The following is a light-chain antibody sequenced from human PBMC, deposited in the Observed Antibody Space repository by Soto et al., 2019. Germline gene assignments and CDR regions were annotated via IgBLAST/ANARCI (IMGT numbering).Light chain of an antibody. CDR3: QQYGRTSWT. CDR2: GAS. CDR1: QSVSTNF. J-gene: IGKJ1*01. V-gene: IGKV3-20*01. Sequence: EIVLTQSPGTLSLSPGEGATLSCRASQSVSTNFFAWYQQKPGQAPRLLIYGASTRATGIPDRFSGSGSGTDFTLTISRLEPEDFAVYYCQQYGRTSWTFGQGNKVEI.